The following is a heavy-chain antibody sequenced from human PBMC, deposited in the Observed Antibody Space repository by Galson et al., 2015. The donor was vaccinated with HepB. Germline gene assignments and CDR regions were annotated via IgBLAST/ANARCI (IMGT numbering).Heavy chain of an antibody. CDR2: IYHSGST. V-gene: IGHV4-30-2*01. CDR3: ARGNFWSGYYRPDY. J-gene: IGHJ4*02. Sequence: TLSLTCAVSGGSISSGGYSWSWIRQPPGKGLEWIGHIYHSGSTYYNPSLKSRVTISVDTSKNQFSLKLSSVTAADTTVYYCARGNFWSGYYRPDYWGQGTLVTVSS. CDR1: GGSISSGGYS. D-gene: IGHD3-3*01.